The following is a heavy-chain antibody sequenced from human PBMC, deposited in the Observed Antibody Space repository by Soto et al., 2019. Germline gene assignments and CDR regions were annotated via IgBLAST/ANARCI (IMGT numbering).Heavy chain of an antibody. Sequence: SQTLSLTCVISGDSVSSNSAAWNWIRQSPSRGLEWLGRTYYRSKWYNDYAVSVKSRITINPDTSKNQFSLQLNSVTPEDTAVYYCARTYYDFWSGPGLGMDVWGQGTTVTVSS. V-gene: IGHV6-1*01. CDR2: TYYRSKWYN. CDR3: ARTYYDFWSGPGLGMDV. D-gene: IGHD3-3*01. CDR1: GDSVSSNSAA. J-gene: IGHJ6*02.